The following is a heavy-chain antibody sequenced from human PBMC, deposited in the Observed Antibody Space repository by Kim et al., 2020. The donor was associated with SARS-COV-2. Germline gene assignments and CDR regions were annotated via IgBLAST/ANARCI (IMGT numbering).Heavy chain of an antibody. Sequence: YSGGGAFYAKSVKGRFTISRDNSKNTLYLQMNSLRAEDTAVYYCARDLGDYWGQGTLVTVSS. CDR2: YSGGGA. D-gene: IGHD3-16*01. CDR3: ARDLGDY. V-gene: IGHV3-66*01. J-gene: IGHJ4*02.